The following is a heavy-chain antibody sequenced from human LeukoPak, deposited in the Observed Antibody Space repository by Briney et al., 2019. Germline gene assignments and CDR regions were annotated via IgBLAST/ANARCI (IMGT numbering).Heavy chain of an antibody. Sequence: SVKVSCKASGYTFTSYDINWVRQATGQGLEWMGWMNPNSGNTGYAQKFQGRVTMTRNTSISTAYMELSSLRSEDTAVYYCARDQTAMVSGYYYYYGMDVWGQGTTVTVSS. CDR3: ARDQTAMVSGYYYYYGMDV. V-gene: IGHV1-8*01. D-gene: IGHD5-18*01. CDR1: GYTFTSYD. CDR2: MNPNSGNT. J-gene: IGHJ6*02.